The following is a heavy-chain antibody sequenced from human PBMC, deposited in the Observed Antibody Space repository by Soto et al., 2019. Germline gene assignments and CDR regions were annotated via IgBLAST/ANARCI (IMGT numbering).Heavy chain of an antibody. V-gene: IGHV4-34*01. Sequence: SETLSLTCAVYGGSFSGYYWSWIRQPPGKGLEWIGEINHSGSTNYNPSLKSRVTISVDTSKNQFSLKLSPVTAADTAVYYCARRVTVTTTTYYFDYWGQGTLVTVSS. CDR1: GGSFSGYY. CDR2: INHSGST. CDR3: ARRVTVTTTTYYFDY. J-gene: IGHJ4*02. D-gene: IGHD4-4*01.